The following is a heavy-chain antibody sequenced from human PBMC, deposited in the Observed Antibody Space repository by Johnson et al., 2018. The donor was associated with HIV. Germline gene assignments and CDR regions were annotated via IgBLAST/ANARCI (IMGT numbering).Heavy chain of an antibody. V-gene: IGHV3-74*02. CDR3: AKLIRQWLVGHDAFDI. J-gene: IGHJ3*02. CDR2: INSDGSSI. D-gene: IGHD6-19*01. Sequence: VQLVESGGGVVQPGRSLRLSCAASGFTFSSYGMHWVRQAPGKGLVWVSRINSDGSSIIYADSVKGRFTISRDNAKNTLYLQMNSLRAEDTAGYYCAKLIRQWLVGHDAFDIGGQGTMVTVSS. CDR1: GFTFSSYG.